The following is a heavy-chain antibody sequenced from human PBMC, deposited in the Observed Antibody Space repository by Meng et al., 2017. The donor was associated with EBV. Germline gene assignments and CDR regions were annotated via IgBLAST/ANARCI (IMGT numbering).Heavy chain of an antibody. CDR2: MSSSSSDI. Sequence: VQWVRSWGGVVTHGGSLGLSCAASGFAFSSYSMNWVRQAPGKGLEWVSSMSSSSSDIYYADSVKGRFTISRDNAKNSLYLKMNCLRAEDTAVYYCARAQTYVEMSTISYWGQGTLVTVSS. CDR1: GFAFSSYS. D-gene: IGHD5-24*01. J-gene: IGHJ4*02. V-gene: IGHV3-21*01. CDR3: ARAQTYVEMSTISY.